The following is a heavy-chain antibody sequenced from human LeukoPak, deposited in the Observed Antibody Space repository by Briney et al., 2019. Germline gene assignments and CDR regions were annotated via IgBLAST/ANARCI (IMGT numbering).Heavy chain of an antibody. D-gene: IGHD5-24*01. Sequence: GGSLRLSCAASGFIFSSYWMTWVRQAPGKGLEWVANIKQDGSKKSYVDFVKGRFTISRDNAKNSLYLQMNSLRAEDTAIYYCTRVGYIDEGIDYWGQGTLVTVSS. CDR2: IKQDGSKK. J-gene: IGHJ4*02. CDR1: GFIFSSYW. CDR3: TRVGYIDEGIDY. V-gene: IGHV3-7*04.